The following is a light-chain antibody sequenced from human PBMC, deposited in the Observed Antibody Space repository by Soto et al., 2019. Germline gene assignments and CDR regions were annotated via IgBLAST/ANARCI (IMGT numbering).Light chain of an antibody. CDR1: SSDVGGYKY. CDR3: SSYGGTNNVV. J-gene: IGLJ2*01. CDR2: EVT. Sequence: QSALTQPPSASGSPGQSVTISCTGTSSDVGGYKYVSWYQHHPGKASKVVIYEVTKRPSGVPDRFSGAQSGNTASLPVSGRQAEDEADYYCSSYGGTNNVVFGGGTKLTVL. V-gene: IGLV2-8*01.